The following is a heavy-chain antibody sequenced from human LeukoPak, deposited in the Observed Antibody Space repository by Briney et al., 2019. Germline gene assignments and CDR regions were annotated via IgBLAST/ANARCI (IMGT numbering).Heavy chain of an antibody. V-gene: IGHV3-66*01. Sequence: GGSLRLSCAASGFTVSSNYMSWARQAPGKGLEWVSVIYSGGSTYYADSVKGRFTISRDNSKNTLYLQMNSLRAEDTAVYYCARTRSAWYSSGWYYFDYWGQGILVTVSS. CDR1: GFTVSSNY. CDR2: IYSGGST. J-gene: IGHJ4*02. D-gene: IGHD6-19*01. CDR3: ARTRSAWYSSGWYYFDY.